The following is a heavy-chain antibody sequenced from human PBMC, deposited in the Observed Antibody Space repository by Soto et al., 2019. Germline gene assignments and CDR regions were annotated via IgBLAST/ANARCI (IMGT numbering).Heavy chain of an antibody. J-gene: IGHJ4*02. CDR3: AKAHSGYAASK. V-gene: IGHV3-74*01. CDR2: INSDGTTA. CDR1: GFTFTIYW. Sequence: AGSLRLSCAASGFTFTIYWVHGVRQAPGKGLVWVSRINSDGTTANYADSVKGRFTISRDNSKNTLYLQMNSLRAEDTAVYYCAKAHSGYAASKWGQGTLVTVSS. D-gene: IGHD5-12*01.